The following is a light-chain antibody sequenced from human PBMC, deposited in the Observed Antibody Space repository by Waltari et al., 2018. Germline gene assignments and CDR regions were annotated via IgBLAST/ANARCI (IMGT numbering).Light chain of an antibody. CDR1: GSAVGSYSL. V-gene: IGLV2-23*01. Sequence: QSALTQPASVSGFPGQSITISCRGTGSAVGSYSLVSWYQKQPGKAPKLIIYEGSERPSGVSSRFSGAKSGDTASLTISGLQPEDEADYYCCSYAGSNSWVFGGGTKLTVL. CDR2: EGS. CDR3: CSYAGSNSWV. J-gene: IGLJ3*02.